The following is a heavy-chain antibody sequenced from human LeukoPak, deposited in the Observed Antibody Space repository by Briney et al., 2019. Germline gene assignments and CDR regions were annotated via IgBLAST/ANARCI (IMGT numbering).Heavy chain of an antibody. CDR1: GFTLSSYG. V-gene: IGHV3-48*04. CDR3: AELGITMIGGV. Sequence: GGSLRLSCAASGFTLSSYGMHWVRQAPGKGLEWVSYISSSGSTIYYADSAKGRFTISRDNAKNSLYLQMNSLRAEDTAVYYCAELGITMIGGVWGKGTTVTISS. J-gene: IGHJ6*04. CDR2: ISSSGSTI. D-gene: IGHD3-10*02.